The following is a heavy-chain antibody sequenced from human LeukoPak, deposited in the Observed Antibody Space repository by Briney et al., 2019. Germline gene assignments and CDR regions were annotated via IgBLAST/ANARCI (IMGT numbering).Heavy chain of an antibody. D-gene: IGHD2-21*02. CDR2: IIPIFGTA. V-gene: IGHV1-69*05. J-gene: IGHJ4*02. CDR1: GGTFSSYA. Sequence: GASVKVSCKASGGTFSSYAISWVRQAPGQGLEWMGGIIPIFGTANYAQKLQGRVTMTTDTSTSTAYMELRSLRSDDTAVYYCARDAYCGGDCYSSWGQGTLVTVSS. CDR3: ARDAYCGGDCYSS.